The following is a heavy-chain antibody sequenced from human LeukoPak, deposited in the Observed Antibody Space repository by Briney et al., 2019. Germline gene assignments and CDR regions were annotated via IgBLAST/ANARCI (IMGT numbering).Heavy chain of an antibody. CDR1: GGTFSSYT. D-gene: IGHD5-24*01. CDR2: IIPIFGTA. Sequence: SVKVSCKASGGTFSSYTISWVLQAPGQGLEWMGRIIPIFGTANYAQKFQGRVTITTDESTRTASMELSSLRSEDTAVYYCANSDGYNPYYFDYWGQGTLVTVSS. V-gene: IGHV1-69*05. J-gene: IGHJ4*02. CDR3: ANSDGYNPYYFDY.